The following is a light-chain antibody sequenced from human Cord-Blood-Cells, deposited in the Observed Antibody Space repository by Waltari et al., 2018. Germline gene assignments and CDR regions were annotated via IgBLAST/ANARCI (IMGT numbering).Light chain of an antibody. CDR1: SSDVGGYNY. CDR3: SSYTSSSTLPYV. V-gene: IGLV2-14*03. CDR2: YVS. J-gene: IGLJ1*01. Sequence: QSALTQPASVSGSPGKSITISCTGTSSDVGGYNYVSWYQHHPGKAPKLLIYYVSNRPSGVSNRFSGSKSGNTASLTISGLQAEDEADYYCSSYTSSSTLPYVFGTGTKVTVL.